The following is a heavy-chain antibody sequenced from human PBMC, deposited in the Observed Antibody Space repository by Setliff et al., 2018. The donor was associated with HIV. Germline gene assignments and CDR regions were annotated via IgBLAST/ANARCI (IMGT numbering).Heavy chain of an antibody. Sequence: ASVKVSCKSSGGDFTTYIIGWVRQAPGQGLEWMGRIIPLFGAAKYAQKFQGRVTMTRDTSTSTAYMELSSLRSEDTAVYYCTRGADYLGIPSYYYYYMDVWGKGTTVTVSS. J-gene: IGHJ6*03. D-gene: IGHD7-27*01. CDR1: GGDFTTYI. CDR2: IIPLFGAA. CDR3: TRGADYLGIPSYYYYYMDV. V-gene: IGHV1-69*05.